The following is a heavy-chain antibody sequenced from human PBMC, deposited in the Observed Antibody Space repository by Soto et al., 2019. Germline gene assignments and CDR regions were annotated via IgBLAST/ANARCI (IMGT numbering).Heavy chain of an antibody. V-gene: IGHV4-39*01. CDR3: ARWELDAFDI. CDR2: IYYSGST. Sequence: SETLSLTCTVSGGSISSSSYYWGWIRQPPGKGLEWIGSIYYSGSTYYNPSLKSRVTISVDTSKNQFSLKLSSVTAADTAVYYCARWELDAFDIWGQGTMVTVS. J-gene: IGHJ3*02. D-gene: IGHD1-26*01. CDR1: GGSISSSSYY.